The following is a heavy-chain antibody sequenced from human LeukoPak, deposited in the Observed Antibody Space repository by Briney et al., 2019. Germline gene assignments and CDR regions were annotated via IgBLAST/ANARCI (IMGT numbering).Heavy chain of an antibody. J-gene: IGHJ5*02. V-gene: IGHV3-30*03. CDR3: ARGRKLLGYCSSTSCLVDWFDP. CDR2: ISYDGTDK. Sequence: GGSLRLSCAASGFAFGSYAMSWVRQAPGKGLEWVAVISYDGTDKYYADSVKGRFTISRDNSKNTLYLQMNSLRAEDTAVYYCARGRKLLGYCSSTSCLVDWFDPWGQGTLVTVSS. D-gene: IGHD2-2*01. CDR1: GFAFGSYA.